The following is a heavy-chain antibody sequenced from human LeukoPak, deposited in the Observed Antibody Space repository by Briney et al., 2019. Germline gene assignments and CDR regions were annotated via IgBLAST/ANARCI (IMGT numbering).Heavy chain of an antibody. CDR1: GGSFSGYY. D-gene: IGHD6-19*01. CDR2: INHSGST. Sequence: SETLSLTCAVYGGSFSGYYWSWIRQLPGKGLEWIGEINHSGSTNYNPSLKSRVTISVDTSKNQFSLKLSSVTAADTAVYYCARGRVAVAGRFDYWGQGTLVTVSS. V-gene: IGHV4-34*01. J-gene: IGHJ4*02. CDR3: ARGRVAVAGRFDY.